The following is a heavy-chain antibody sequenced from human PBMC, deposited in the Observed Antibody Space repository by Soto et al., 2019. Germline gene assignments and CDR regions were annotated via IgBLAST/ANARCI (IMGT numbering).Heavy chain of an antibody. D-gene: IGHD3-3*02. CDR2: IYYSGST. Sequence: PSETLSLTCTVSGGSTSSGDYYWSWIRQPPGKGLEWIGYIYYSGSTYYNPSLKSRVTISVDTSKNQFSLKLSSVTAADTAVYYCARDRELGPFDYWGQGTLVTVSS. CDR1: GGSTSSGDYY. V-gene: IGHV4-30-4*01. CDR3: ARDRELGPFDY. J-gene: IGHJ4*02.